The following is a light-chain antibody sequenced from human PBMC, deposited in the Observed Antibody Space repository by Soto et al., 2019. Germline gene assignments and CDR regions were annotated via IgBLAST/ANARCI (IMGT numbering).Light chain of an antibody. J-gene: IGKJ1*01. CDR1: QSVSSN. CDR2: GAF. CDR3: HHYET. Sequence: EIVMTQSPVTLCVAPGEIATLSCRASQSVSSNLAWYQQKPGQAPSLLIYGAFTRATGVPARFSGSGSGTEFTLTISRLEPEDFTVYYCHHYETFGQGTKVDIK. V-gene: IGKV3-15*01.